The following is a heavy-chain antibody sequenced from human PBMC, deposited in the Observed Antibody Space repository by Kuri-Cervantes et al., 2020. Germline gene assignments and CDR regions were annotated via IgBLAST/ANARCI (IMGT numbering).Heavy chain of an antibody. CDR3: ARDRLQLEEENWFDP. D-gene: IGHD5-24*01. Sequence: ASVKVSCKASGYTFTSYYMHWVRQAPGQGLEWMGIINPSGGSTSYAQKFQGRVTMTEDTSTDTAYMELSSLRSEDTAVYYCARDRLQLEEENWFDPWGQGTLVTVSS. J-gene: IGHJ5*02. V-gene: IGHV1-46*01. CDR1: GYTFTSYY. CDR2: INPSGGST.